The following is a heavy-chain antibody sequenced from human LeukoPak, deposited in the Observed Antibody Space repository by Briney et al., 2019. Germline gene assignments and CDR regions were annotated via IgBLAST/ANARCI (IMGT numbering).Heavy chain of an antibody. CDR3: AREVRGVAPGDY. D-gene: IGHD3-10*01. Sequence: GGSLRLSCAASGFTFSSYAMHWVRQAPGKGLEWVAVISYDGSNKYYAGSVKGRFTISRDNSKNTLHLQMNSLRAEDTAVYYCAREVRGVAPGDYWGQGTLVTVSS. CDR1: GFTFSSYA. CDR2: ISYDGSNK. V-gene: IGHV3-30*04. J-gene: IGHJ4*02.